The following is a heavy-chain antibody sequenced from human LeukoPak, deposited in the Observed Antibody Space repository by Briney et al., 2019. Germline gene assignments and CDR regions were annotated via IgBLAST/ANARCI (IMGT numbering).Heavy chain of an antibody. CDR3: ARGTGRSFTREAYYYMDV. V-gene: IGHV3-21*01. CDR2: ISSSSSYI. J-gene: IGHJ6*03. CDR1: GFTFSYYD. Sequence: GGSLRLSCAAAGFTFSYYDMNWVRQAPGKGLEWVLSISSSSSYIYYADSVKGRFTISRDNAKNSLYLQMNSLRAEDTAVYYCARGTGRSFTREAYYYMDVWGKGTTVTVSS. D-gene: IGHD3-3*01.